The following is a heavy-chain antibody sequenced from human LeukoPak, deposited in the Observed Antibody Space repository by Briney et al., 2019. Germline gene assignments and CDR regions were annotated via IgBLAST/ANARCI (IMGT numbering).Heavy chain of an antibody. Sequence: AGGSLRLSCAASGFTFDDYAMHWVRQAPGKGLEWVSLITVTGGSTYYADSVKGLFTISRDNSKNSLYLQMNSLRTEDTALYYCAKASYYYDSSGEGWVGRPFDYWGQGTLVTVSS. CDR3: AKASYYYDSSGEGWVGRPFDY. CDR1: GFTFDDYA. J-gene: IGHJ4*02. CDR2: ITVTGGST. D-gene: IGHD3-22*01. V-gene: IGHV3-43*02.